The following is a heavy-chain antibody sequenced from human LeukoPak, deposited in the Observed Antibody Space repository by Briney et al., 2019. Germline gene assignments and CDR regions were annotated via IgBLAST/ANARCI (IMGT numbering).Heavy chain of an antibody. V-gene: IGHV1-18*01. CDR2: ISAYNGNT. Sequence: ASVKVSCKASGYTFTSYGISWVRHAPGQGLEWMGWISAYNGNTNYAQKLQGRVTMTTDTSTSTAYMELRSRRSDDTAVYYCARDISMGSSAYKVSGMDVWGQGATVTVSS. CDR3: ARDISMGSSAYKVSGMDV. J-gene: IGHJ6*02. CDR1: GYTFTSYG. D-gene: IGHD6-19*01.